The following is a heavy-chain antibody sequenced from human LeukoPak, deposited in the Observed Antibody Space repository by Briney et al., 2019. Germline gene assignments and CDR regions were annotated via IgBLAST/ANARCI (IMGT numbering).Heavy chain of an antibody. V-gene: IGHV1-2*02. CDR1: GHTFTGYY. D-gene: IGHD2-2*01. J-gene: IGHJ5*02. Sequence: ASVKVSCKASGHTFTGYYMHWVRQAPGQGLEWMGWINPNSGDTKYAQKFQGRVTMTRDTSISTAYMDLSRLTSDDTAVYYCARALVPATHRLSSWGQGTLVTVSS. CDR2: INPNSGDT. CDR3: ARALVPATHRLSS.